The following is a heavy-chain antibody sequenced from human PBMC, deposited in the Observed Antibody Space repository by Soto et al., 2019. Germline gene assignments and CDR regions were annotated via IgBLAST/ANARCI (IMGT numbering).Heavy chain of an antibody. D-gene: IGHD2-2*01. Sequence: GASVKVSCKASGGTFSSYAISWARQAPGQGLEWMGGIIPIFGTANYAQKFQGRVTITADESTSTAYMELSSLRSDDTAVYYCVRGNVVVPAAIFYHYGMDVWGQGTTVTVSS. J-gene: IGHJ6*02. CDR3: VRGNVVVPAAIFYHYGMDV. V-gene: IGHV1-69*13. CDR2: IIPIFGTA. CDR1: GGTFSSYA.